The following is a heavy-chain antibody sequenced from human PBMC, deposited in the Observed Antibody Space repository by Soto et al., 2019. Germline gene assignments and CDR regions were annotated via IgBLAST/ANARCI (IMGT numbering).Heavy chain of an antibody. J-gene: IGHJ4*02. D-gene: IGHD3-22*01. V-gene: IGHV3-30-3*01. CDR3: ARDHRPFYDSSGYYQGFDY. CDR2: ISYDGSNK. CDR1: GFTFSSYA. Sequence: QVQLVESGGGVVQPGRSLRLSCAASGFTFSSYAMHWVRQAPGKGLEWVAVISYDGSNKYYADSVKGRFTISRDNSKNTLYLQMNSLRAEDTAVYYCARDHRPFYDSSGYYQGFDYWGQGTLVTVSS.